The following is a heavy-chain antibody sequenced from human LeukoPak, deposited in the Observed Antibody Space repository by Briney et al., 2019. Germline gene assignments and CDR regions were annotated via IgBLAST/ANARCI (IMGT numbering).Heavy chain of an antibody. Sequence: GGSLRLSCAASGFTFSYYWMHWVRQRPGQGLVWVSRIDSDGSSTNYADSVKGRFTISRDNVKNTLYLQMNSLTAEDTAVYYCARDAVNWGQGTLVTVSS. D-gene: IGHD6-19*01. V-gene: IGHV3-74*01. J-gene: IGHJ4*02. CDR1: GFTFSYYW. CDR2: IDSDGSST. CDR3: ARDAVN.